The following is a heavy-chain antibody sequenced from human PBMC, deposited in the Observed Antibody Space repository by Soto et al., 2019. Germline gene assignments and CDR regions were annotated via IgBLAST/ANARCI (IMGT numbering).Heavy chain of an antibody. V-gene: IGHV3-23*01. CDR3: AKDRTASGAVPRFDP. J-gene: IGHJ5*02. Sequence: EVQLLESGGGLVQPGGSLRLSCAASGFTFGSFAMSWVRQAPRKGLEWVSSISGSGGSTDYADSVKGRFTISRDNSQNTLYLQLNSLRADDTAVYYCAKDRTASGAVPRFDPWGQGTLVTVSS. D-gene: IGHD1-1*01. CDR2: ISGSGGST. CDR1: GFTFGSFA.